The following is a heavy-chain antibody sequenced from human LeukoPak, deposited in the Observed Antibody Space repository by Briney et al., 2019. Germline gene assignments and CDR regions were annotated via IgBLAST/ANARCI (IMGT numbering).Heavy chain of an antibody. CDR1: GFTFSSYG. CDR3: AKDPGGAEGGHSYGPLDY. J-gene: IGHJ4*02. V-gene: IGHV3-30*18. D-gene: IGHD5-18*01. Sequence: GRSLRLSCAASGFTFSSYGMHWVRQAPGKGLEWVAVISYDGSNEYYADSVKGRFTISRDNSKNTEYLQMNSLRAEDTALYYCAKDPGGAEGGHSYGPLDYWGQGTLVTVSS. CDR2: ISYDGSNE.